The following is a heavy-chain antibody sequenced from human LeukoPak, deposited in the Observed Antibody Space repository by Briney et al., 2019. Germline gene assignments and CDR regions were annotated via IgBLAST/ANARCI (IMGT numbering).Heavy chain of an antibody. CDR1: GFAFKNYW. Sequence: PGGSLKLSCEASGFAFKNYWMHWVRQAPGKGLEWLSRIGTDGLQTSYADSVKGRFTVSRGNAKNTLYLQMNSLRAEDTAVYYCARAHSSSWYNRYFDYWGQGTLVTVSS. CDR3: ARAHSSSWYNRYFDY. CDR2: IGTDGLQT. V-gene: IGHV3-74*01. D-gene: IGHD6-13*01. J-gene: IGHJ4*02.